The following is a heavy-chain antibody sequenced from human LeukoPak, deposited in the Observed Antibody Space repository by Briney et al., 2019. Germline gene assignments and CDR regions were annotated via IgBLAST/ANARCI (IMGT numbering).Heavy chain of an antibody. CDR1: GFTFSDYY. CDR3: ERGGMIVVVKDAYDI. CDR2: ISSSGSTI. J-gene: IGHJ3*02. Sequence: GGSLRLSCAASGFTFSDYYMSWIRQAPGKGLEWVSYISSSGSTIYYADSVKGRFTISRDNAKNSLYLQMNSLRAEDTAVYYCERGGMIVVVKDAYDIWGQGTMVTVSS. D-gene: IGHD3-22*01. V-gene: IGHV3-11*01.